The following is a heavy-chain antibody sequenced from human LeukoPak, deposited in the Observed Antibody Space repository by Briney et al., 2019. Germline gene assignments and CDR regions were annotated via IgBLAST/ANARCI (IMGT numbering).Heavy chain of an antibody. CDR2: ISGSGGST. V-gene: IGHV3-23*01. Sequence: GGSLRLSCVASGFTFSSYALNWVRQTPGKGLEWVSAISGSGGSTYYADSVKGRFTISRDNSKNTLYLQMNSLRAEDTAVYYCAKGMVAAPFDYWGQGTLVTVSS. CDR1: GFTFSSYA. D-gene: IGHD2-15*01. J-gene: IGHJ4*02. CDR3: AKGMVAAPFDY.